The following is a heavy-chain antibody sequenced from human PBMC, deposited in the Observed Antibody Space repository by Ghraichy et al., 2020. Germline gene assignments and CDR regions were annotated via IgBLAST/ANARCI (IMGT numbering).Heavy chain of an antibody. J-gene: IGHJ4*02. D-gene: IGHD6-13*01. Sequence: LSLTCAVSGFSVSNNYMRWVRQAPGKGLEWVSLIYSGGSTSYADSVKGRFTISRDNSKNTLYLQMNSLGAEDTAVYYCARDGLGSSSWPYWGQGTLVTVSS. CDR2: IYSGGST. CDR1: GFSVSNNY. V-gene: IGHV3-53*01. CDR3: ARDGLGSSSWPY.